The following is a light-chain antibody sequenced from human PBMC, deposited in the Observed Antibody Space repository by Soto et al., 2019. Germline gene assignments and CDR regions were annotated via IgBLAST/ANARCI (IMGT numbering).Light chain of an antibody. CDR2: DAS. J-gene: IGKJ1*01. CDR3: QQYNNWPQWT. V-gene: IGKV3-11*01. CDR1: QSISRY. Sequence: EIVLTQSPATLSLSPGERATLSCRASQSISRYLAWYQQKSGQAPRLLIYDASNRATGIPARFSGSGSGTDFTLTISSLEPEDFAVYYCQQYNNWPQWTFGQGTKVEIK.